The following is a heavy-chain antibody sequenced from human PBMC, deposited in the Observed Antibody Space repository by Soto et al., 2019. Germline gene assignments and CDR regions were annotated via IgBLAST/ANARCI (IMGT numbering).Heavy chain of an antibody. J-gene: IGHJ6*02. V-gene: IGHV4-59*11. D-gene: IGHD3-22*01. CDR1: GGSISSHS. Sequence: SQTLSLTWTVSGGSISSHSWNWIRQPPGEGLEWIGHIYHSGSTNYNPSPKSRVTISVDKSTNQFSQKLSSVTAADTAVYYCARSPDSSGYYPRWYYYGMDVWGQGTTVTVSS. CDR3: ARSPDSSGYYPRWYYYGMDV. CDR2: IYHSGST.